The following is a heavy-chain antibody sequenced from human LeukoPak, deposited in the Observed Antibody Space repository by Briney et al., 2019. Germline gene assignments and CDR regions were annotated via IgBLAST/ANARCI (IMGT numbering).Heavy chain of an antibody. CDR3: ASGRGIAAAGTNYFDY. CDR2: ISYDGSNK. J-gene: IGHJ4*02. V-gene: IGHV3-30-3*01. Sequence: GGSLRLSCAASGFTFSSYAMHWVRQAPGKGLEWVAVISYDGSNKYYADSVKGRFTISRDNSKNTLYLQMNSLRAEDTAVYYCASGRGIAAAGTNYFDYWGQGTLVTVSS. D-gene: IGHD6-13*01. CDR1: GFTFSSYA.